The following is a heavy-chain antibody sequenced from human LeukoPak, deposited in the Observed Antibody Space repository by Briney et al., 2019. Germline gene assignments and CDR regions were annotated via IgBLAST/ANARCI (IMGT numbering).Heavy chain of an antibody. CDR2: VSSSGSSI. J-gene: IGHJ4*02. CDR3: ARARPRWDFDY. D-gene: IGHD5-24*01. CDR1: GFTFSDYY. Sequence: GEPLRLSCAASGFTFSDYYMSWIRQAPGKGLEWISYVSSSGSSIYYADSVKGRFTISRDNAKRSLNLQMNSLRVEDTAVYYCARARPRWDFDYWGQGTLVTVSS. V-gene: IGHV3-11*04.